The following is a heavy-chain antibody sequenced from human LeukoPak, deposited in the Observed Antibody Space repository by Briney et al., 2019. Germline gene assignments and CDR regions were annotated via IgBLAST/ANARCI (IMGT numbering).Heavy chain of an antibody. CDR2: ISAYNGNT. CDR3: AREGGDLPPWYYGMDV. Sequence: ASVKVSCKASGYTFTSYGISWVRQAPGQGLEWMGWISAYNGNTNYAQKLQGRVNMTTETSTSTAYMELRSLRSDDTAVYYYAREGGDLPPWYYGMDVWGQGTTVTVSS. J-gene: IGHJ6*02. D-gene: IGHD2-21*02. CDR1: GYTFTSYG. V-gene: IGHV1-18*01.